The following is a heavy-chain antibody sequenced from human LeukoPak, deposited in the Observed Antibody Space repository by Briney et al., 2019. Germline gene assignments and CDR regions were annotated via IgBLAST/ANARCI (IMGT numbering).Heavy chain of an antibody. CDR2: INPSGGST. CDR1: GYTFTSYY. CDR3: ARDSIFLEKPHYCGSGSPNLYFDY. V-gene: IGHV1-46*01. Sequence: ASVKVSCKASGYTFTSYYMHWVRQAPGQGLEWMGIINPSGGSTSYAQKFQGRVTMTRDTSTSTVYMELSSLRSEDTAVYYCARDSIFLEKPHYCGSGSPNLYFDYWGQGTLVTVSS. J-gene: IGHJ4*02. D-gene: IGHD3-10*01.